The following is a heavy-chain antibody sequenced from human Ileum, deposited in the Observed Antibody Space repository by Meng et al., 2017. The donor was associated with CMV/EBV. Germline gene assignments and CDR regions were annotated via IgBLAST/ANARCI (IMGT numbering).Heavy chain of an antibody. CDR1: GGSCSGYN. CDR3: ARGLASGWPDY. Sequence: GAGPLTPSCSLPHTSAFLGGSCSGYNWTWSRQPPGKELEWIGEITQSGTTGTTNNPSLKIRVTLSVDTSNPQFSLKMPSVTAADTAVYYCARGLASGWPDYWGQGTLVTVSS. V-gene: IGHV4-34*01. J-gene: IGHJ4*02. D-gene: IGHD3-10*01. CDR2: ITQSGTTGT.